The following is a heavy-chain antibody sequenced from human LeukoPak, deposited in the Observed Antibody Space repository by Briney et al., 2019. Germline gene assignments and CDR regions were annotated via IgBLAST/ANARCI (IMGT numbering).Heavy chain of an antibody. D-gene: IGHD6-13*01. Sequence: PSETLSLTCAVYGGSFSGYCWSWIRQPPGKGLEWIGEINHSGSTNYNPSLKSRVTISVDTSKNQFSLKLSSVTAADTAVYYCARADYSSTWSHDYYYMDVWGKGTTVTVSS. CDR1: GGSFSGYC. CDR2: INHSGST. V-gene: IGHV4-34*01. CDR3: ARADYSSTWSHDYYYMDV. J-gene: IGHJ6*03.